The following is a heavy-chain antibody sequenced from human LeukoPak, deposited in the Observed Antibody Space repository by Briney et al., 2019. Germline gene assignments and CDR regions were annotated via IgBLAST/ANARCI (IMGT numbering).Heavy chain of an antibody. CDR1: GFTFSSYG. J-gene: IGHJ4*02. CDR3: ARDGYSYGYIDY. V-gene: IGHV3-48*02. CDR2: ISSSSSTM. D-gene: IGHD5-18*01. Sequence: GGSLRLSCAASGFTFSSYGRNWVRQAPGKGLEWVSYISSSSSTMYYAGSVKGRFPISRDNAKNSLYLQMNSMRDEDTAVYYCARDGYSYGYIDYWGQGTLVTVSS.